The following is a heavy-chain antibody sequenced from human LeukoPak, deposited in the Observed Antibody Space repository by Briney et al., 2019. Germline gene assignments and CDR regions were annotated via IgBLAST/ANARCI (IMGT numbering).Heavy chain of an antibody. V-gene: IGHV3-21*01. J-gene: IGHJ6*03. CDR3: ARVMMGATVTTFHYCMDV. D-gene: IGHD4-11*01. CDR2: ITSSSSHI. Sequence: PGGSLRLSCAACRFTFSHYTIGWVRQAPGKGLERVASITSSSSHIYYADSVKGRFTISRDNAKNEVYLQMNSLRGEDTAIYYCARVMMGATVTTFHYCMDVWGVGTAVTVSS. CDR1: RFTFSHYT.